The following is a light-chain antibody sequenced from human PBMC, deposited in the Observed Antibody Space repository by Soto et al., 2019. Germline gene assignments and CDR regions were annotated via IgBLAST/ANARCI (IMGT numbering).Light chain of an antibody. Sequence: DVVLTQSPLSLPVTLGQPASISCRSSQTLVSSDGNTYLNWYQQRPGQSPGRLLYKVSNRDSGVPDRFSGSGSGTDFTLKISRVEAEDVGVYYCLQGSHWPWTFGQGTKVEI. V-gene: IGKV2-30*01. CDR1: QTLVSSDGNTY. CDR3: LQGSHWPWT. J-gene: IGKJ1*01. CDR2: KVS.